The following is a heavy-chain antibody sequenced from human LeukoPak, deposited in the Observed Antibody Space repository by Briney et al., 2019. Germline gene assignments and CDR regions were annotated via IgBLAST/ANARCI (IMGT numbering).Heavy chain of an antibody. CDR1: GDSISSSSYY. Sequence: PSETLSLTCTVSGDSISSSSYYWGWIRQPPGKGLEWIGSIYYSGSTYYNPSLKSRVTIFVDTSKNQFSLKLSSVTAADTAVYYCAKDQEGAHCSGGSCYFFYLQHWGQGTLVTVSS. V-gene: IGHV4-39*02. D-gene: IGHD2-15*01. J-gene: IGHJ1*01. CDR3: AKDQEGAHCSGGSCYFFYLQH. CDR2: IYYSGST.